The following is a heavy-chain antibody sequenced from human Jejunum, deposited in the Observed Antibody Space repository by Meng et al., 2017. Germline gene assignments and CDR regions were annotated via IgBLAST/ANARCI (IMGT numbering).Heavy chain of an antibody. J-gene: IGHJ4*02. D-gene: IGHD5-12*01. CDR2: IYHSGRT. V-gene: IGHV4-4*02. CDR1: GDSISGTNW. CDR3: ARGVGDIRVGFDY. Sequence: QVTLQDPGPGLVNPSGTLSLTCEVSGDSISGTNWWDWLRQPPGKGLEWIGEIYHSGRTNFNPSLESRVTISVDESKNQFSLTLNSVTAADTAVYYCARGVGDIRVGFDYWGQGILVTVSS.